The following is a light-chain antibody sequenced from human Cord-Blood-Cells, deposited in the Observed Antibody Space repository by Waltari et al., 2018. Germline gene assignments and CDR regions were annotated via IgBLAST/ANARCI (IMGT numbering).Light chain of an antibody. J-gene: IGKJ2*01. CDR2: AAS. V-gene: IGKV1-39*01. CDR1: QSISSY. Sequence: DIQMTQSQSSLSASVGDRVTITCRASQSISSYLNWYQQKPGKAPKLLIYAASSLQSGVPSRFSGSGSGTDFTLTISSLQPGDFATYYCQQSYSTPYTFGQGTKLEIK. CDR3: QQSYSTPYT.